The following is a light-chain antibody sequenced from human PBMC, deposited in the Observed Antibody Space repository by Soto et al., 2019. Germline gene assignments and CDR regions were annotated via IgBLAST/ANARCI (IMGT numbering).Light chain of an antibody. Sequence: DLQMTPSPSALSASVGDTVTNPCRASQSVSGWLAWYQQKPGKAPKLLIFAASTLQSGVPSRFSGSGSGTEFTLTISSLQPDDFATYYCQEYHSYRWTFGQGTKVDIK. CDR3: QEYHSYRWT. CDR1: QSVSGW. CDR2: AAS. V-gene: IGKV1-5*01. J-gene: IGKJ1*01.